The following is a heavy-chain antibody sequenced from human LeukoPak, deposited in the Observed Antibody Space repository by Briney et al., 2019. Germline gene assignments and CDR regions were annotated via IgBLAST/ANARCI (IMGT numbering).Heavy chain of an antibody. CDR1: GFTFSSYW. D-gene: IGHD3-16*01. J-gene: IGHJ6*02. V-gene: IGHV3-7*03. Sequence: GGSLRLSCTASGFTFSSYWMNWARQAPGKGLEWVASINHNGNVNYNVDSVKGRSTISRDNAKNSLYLQMSNLRAEDTAVYFCARGGGLDVWGQGATVTVSS. CDR2: INHNGNVN. CDR3: ARGGGLDV.